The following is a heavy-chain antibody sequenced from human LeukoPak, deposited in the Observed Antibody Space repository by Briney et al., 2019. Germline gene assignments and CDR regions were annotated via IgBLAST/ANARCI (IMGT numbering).Heavy chain of an antibody. D-gene: IGHD2-2*01. CDR2: IIPIFGTA. CDR1: GYTFTSYG. Sequence: SVKVSCKSSGYTFTSYGIDWVRQAPGQGLEWMGGIIPIFGTANYAQKFQGRVTITADESTSTAYMELSSLRSEDTAVYYCARSAGYCSSTSCYEPSGYWGQGTLVTVSS. V-gene: IGHV1-69*13. J-gene: IGHJ4*02. CDR3: ARSAGYCSSTSCYEPSGY.